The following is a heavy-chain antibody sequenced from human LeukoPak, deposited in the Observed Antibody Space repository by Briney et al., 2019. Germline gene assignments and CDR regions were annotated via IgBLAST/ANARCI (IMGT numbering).Heavy chain of an antibody. CDR3: ARGEKPYDY. D-gene: IGHD1-26*01. CDR2: INAYNGNT. CDR1: GYTFTYYV. V-gene: IGHV1-18*01. J-gene: IGHJ4*02. Sequence: GASVKVSCKTSGYTFTYYVISWVRQAPGQGLEWMGWINAYNGNTNDAQKFQGRVTMTTDTSMSTAYMELRSLRSDDTAVYYCARGEKPYDYWGQGTLVSVSS.